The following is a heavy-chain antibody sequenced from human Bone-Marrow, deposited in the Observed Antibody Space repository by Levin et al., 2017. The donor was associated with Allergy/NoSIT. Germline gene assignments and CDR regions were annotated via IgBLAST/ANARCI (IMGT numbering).Heavy chain of an antibody. CDR2: ISLDGNTQ. V-gene: IGHV3-30*18. CDR3: AKDAYTCSGGSCYFFDY. CDR1: GFTFSNYA. Sequence: GGSLRLSCAVSGFTFSNYAMHWVRQAPGRGLEWVAFISLDGNTQYYAASVKGRFTVSRDNSNNTLHLQMNSLRVEDTAIYFCAKDAYTCSGGSCYFFDYWGQGGLVTVSS. D-gene: IGHD2-15*01. J-gene: IGHJ4*02.